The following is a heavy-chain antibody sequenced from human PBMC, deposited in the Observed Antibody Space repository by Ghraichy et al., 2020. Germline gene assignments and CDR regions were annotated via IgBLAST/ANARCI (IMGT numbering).Heavy chain of an antibody. CDR3: ARDVRCSGATCQPYGMDV. D-gene: IGHD2-15*01. V-gene: IGHV3-66*01. Sequence: GGSLRLSCAASGFTVSSAYMNWVRQAPGKGLEWVSFISTGGPTYYADSVKGRFTIARDNSKNTVSLQMNSLRADDTALYYCARDVRCSGATCQPYGMDVWGQGTTVTVSS. CDR1: GFTVSSAY. J-gene: IGHJ6*02. CDR2: ISTGGPT.